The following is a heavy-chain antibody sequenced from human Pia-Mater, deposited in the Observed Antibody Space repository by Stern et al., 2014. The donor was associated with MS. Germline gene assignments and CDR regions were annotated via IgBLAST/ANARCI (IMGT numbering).Heavy chain of an antibody. CDR1: GDSISRRRYY. Sequence: VQLVESGPELVKPSETLSLTCTVSGDSISRRRYYWSWTRQPPGKGLEWIGFIYYGGSTKYNPSLNSRITILQDSSKNQISLKLNSVTAADSAVYYCAGVGYSSSEFCLEFCGQGILVTVSS. J-gene: IGHJ4*02. D-gene: IGHD2-15*01. CDR2: IYYGGST. CDR3: AGVGYSSSEFCLEF. V-gene: IGHV4-61*01.